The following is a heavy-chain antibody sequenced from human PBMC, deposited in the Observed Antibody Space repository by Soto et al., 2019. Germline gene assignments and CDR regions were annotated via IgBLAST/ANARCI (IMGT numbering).Heavy chain of an antibody. CDR3: ASSTVTTRIDY. CDR1: GFTFSNYW. Sequence: GGSLRLSCAASGFTFSNYWMHWVRQAPGKGPMWVSRIKSDGSGTYYADSVKGRLTISRDNAKNTLYLQMNSLRAEDTAVYYCASSTVTTRIDYWGLGTLVTVSS. J-gene: IGHJ4*02. V-gene: IGHV3-74*01. CDR2: IKSDGSGT. D-gene: IGHD4-17*01.